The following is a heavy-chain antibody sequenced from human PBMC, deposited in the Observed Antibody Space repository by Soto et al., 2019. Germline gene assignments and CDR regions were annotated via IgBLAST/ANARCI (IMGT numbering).Heavy chain of an antibody. Sequence: QVQLQESGPGLVKPSGTLSLTCGVSGGSISSSNWWSWVRQPPGKGLEWIGEIYDSGSANSNPSLKSRVTISVGKSKNQFSLKLNSVTAADTAVYYCARAREDTYGDVNDWYFDLWGRGTLVTVSS. V-gene: IGHV4-4*02. CDR3: ARAREDTYGDVNDWYFDL. J-gene: IGHJ2*01. CDR2: IYDSGSA. D-gene: IGHD4-17*01. CDR1: GGSISSSNW.